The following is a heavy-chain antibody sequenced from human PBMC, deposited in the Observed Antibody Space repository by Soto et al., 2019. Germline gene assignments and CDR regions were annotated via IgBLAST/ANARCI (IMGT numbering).Heavy chain of an antibody. J-gene: IGHJ6*02. V-gene: IGHV4-31*03. CDR1: GGSISSGDYY. Sequence: SETLSLTCTVSGGSISSGDYYWSWARQHPGKALEGIGYIYYSGSTYYNPSLESRLTISVDTSKNQFSLKLSSVTAADTAVYYCARVRGGSSLYYYAMAVWGQGTTVTFSS. CDR2: IYYSGST. D-gene: IGHD2-15*01. CDR3: ARVRGGSSLYYYAMAV.